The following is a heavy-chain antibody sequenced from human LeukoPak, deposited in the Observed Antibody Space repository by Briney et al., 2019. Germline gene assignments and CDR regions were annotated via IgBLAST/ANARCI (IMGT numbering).Heavy chain of an antibody. J-gene: IGHJ4*02. CDR3: ATAASSHRWDTFDY. V-gene: IGHV1-24*01. Sequence: GASVKVSCKVSGYTLTELSMHWVRQAPGKGLEWMGGFDPEDGETIYAQKFQGRVTMTEDTSTDTAYMELSSLRSEDTAVYYCATAASSHRWDTFDYWGQGTLVTVSS. CDR1: GYTLTELS. CDR2: FDPEDGET. D-gene: IGHD1-26*01.